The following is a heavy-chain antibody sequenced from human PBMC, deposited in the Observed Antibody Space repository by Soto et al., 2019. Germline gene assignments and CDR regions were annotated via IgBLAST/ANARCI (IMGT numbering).Heavy chain of an antibody. J-gene: IGHJ4*02. CDR1: GYTFTSYG. D-gene: IGHD5-18*01. Sequence: QVQLVQSGAEVKKPGASVKVSCKASGYTFTSYGISWVRQAPGQGLEWMGWISAYNGNTNYAQKLQGRVTXTTXXSXRTAYMELRSLRSDDTAVYYCASSLLVGYGLEGESDWGQGTLVTVSS. CDR3: ASSLLVGYGLEGESD. V-gene: IGHV1-18*01. CDR2: ISAYNGNT.